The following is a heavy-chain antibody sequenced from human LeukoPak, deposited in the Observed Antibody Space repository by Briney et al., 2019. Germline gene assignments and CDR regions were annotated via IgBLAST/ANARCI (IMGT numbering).Heavy chain of an antibody. CDR2: TRDKARSYTT. Sequence: PGGSLRLSCAASGFTFSDHYMDWVRQAPGKGLEWVGRTRDKARSYTTEYAASVKGRFSISRDDSKNSLYLQMNSLKTEDTAVYYCGRGGYSSSSFYGMDVWGQGTTVTVSS. CDR1: GFTFSDHY. CDR3: GRGGYSSSSFYGMDV. V-gene: IGHV3-72*01. D-gene: IGHD6-6*01. J-gene: IGHJ6*02.